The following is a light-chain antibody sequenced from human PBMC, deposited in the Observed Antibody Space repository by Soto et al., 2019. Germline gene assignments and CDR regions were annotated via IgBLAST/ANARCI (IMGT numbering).Light chain of an antibody. CDR3: QQYFTTQT. CDR2: WAS. CDR1: QSVLYSSNSHNY. V-gene: IGKV4-1*01. J-gene: IGKJ2*01. Sequence: DIVMAQSPDSLSVSLGERATTHFRSSQSVLYSSNSHNYLAWYQQKPAQPPKLLIYWASTRASGVPDRFSGGGCGTDFTLTISSLQAEDVALYYGQQYFTTQTFGQGTKVDI.